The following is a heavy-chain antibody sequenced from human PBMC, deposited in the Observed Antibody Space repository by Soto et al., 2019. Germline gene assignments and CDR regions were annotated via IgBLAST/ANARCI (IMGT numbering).Heavy chain of an antibody. V-gene: IGHV1-69*06. J-gene: IGHJ4*02. CDR3: ARDLPNDKGLAVAGTFDY. CDR1: GGTFSSYA. CDR2: IIPIFGTA. Sequence: QVQLVQSGAEVKKPGSSVKVSCKASGGTFSSYAISWVRQAPGQGLEWMGGIIPIFGTANYAQKFQGRVTINADKSTSTAYMELSSLRSEDTAVYYCARDLPNDKGLAVAGTFDYWGQGTLVTVSS. D-gene: IGHD6-19*01.